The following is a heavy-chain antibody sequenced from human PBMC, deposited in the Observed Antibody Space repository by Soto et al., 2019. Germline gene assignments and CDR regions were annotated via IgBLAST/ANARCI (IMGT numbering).Heavy chain of an antibody. CDR3: ARGYGRNFDF. D-gene: IGHD5-18*01. CDR2: IYYSGST. V-gene: IGHV4-39*01. CDR1: GGSISSSSYY. Sequence: SETLSLTCTVSGGSISSSSYYWGWIRQPPGKGLEWIGSIYYSGSTYYNPSLKSRVTISVDTSKNQFSLKLSSVTAADTAVYYCARGYGRNFDFWGQGTLVTVS. J-gene: IGHJ4*02.